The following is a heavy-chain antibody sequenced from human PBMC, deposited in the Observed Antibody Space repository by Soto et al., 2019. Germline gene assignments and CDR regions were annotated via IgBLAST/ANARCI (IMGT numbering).Heavy chain of an antibody. D-gene: IGHD1-26*01. J-gene: IGHJ4*02. CDR1: GGTFSSYS. Sequence: QVQLVQSGAEVKKPGSSVKVSCKASGGTFSSYSINWVRQAPGQGLEWMGEIIPIFGTANYVQKFQGRVTITADESTSTAYMELSSLRSEVTAVYYCARDGGRHSGGIDYWGQGTLVTVSS. CDR3: ARDGGRHSGGIDY. CDR2: IIPIFGTA. V-gene: IGHV1-69*01.